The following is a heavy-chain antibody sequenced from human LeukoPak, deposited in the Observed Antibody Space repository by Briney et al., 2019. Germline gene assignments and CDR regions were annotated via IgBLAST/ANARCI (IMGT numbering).Heavy chain of an antibody. CDR3: TRERGSGSYHPFDP. V-gene: IGHV3-7*01. J-gene: IGHJ5*02. CDR2: IKQDGSEK. Sequence: GGSLRLSCAASGFTFSSYWMSWVRQAPGQGLQWVANIKQDGSEKYYLESVKGRFTISRDNAKNSLYLQMNSLRAEDTAIYYCTRERGSGSYHPFDPWGQGTLVTVSS. CDR1: GFTFSSYW. D-gene: IGHD3-10*01.